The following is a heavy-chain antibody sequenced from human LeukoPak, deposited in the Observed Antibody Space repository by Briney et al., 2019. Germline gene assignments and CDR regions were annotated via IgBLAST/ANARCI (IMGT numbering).Heavy chain of an antibody. D-gene: IGHD5-24*01. Sequence: GGSLRLSCAASGFTFSGYSMTWVRQAPGKGLEWVSSISSSSSYIYYADSVKGRFTISRDNAKNSLYLQMNSLRAEDTAVYYCARERGYNLGYWGQGTLVTVSS. CDR2: ISSSSSYI. V-gene: IGHV3-21*01. CDR1: GFTFSGYS. CDR3: ARERGYNLGY. J-gene: IGHJ4*02.